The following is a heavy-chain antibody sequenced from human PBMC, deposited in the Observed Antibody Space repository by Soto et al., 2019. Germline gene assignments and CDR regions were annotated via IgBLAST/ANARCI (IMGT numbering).Heavy chain of an antibody. V-gene: IGHV3-30-3*01. J-gene: IGHJ3*02. CDR1: GFTFSSYA. Sequence: GGSLRLSCAASGFTFSSYAMHWVRQAPGKGLEWVAVISYDGSNKYYADSVKGRFTISRDNSKNTLYLQMNSLRAEDTAVYYCARAPDYYDSSGYQMADAFDIWGQGTMVTVSS. CDR2: ISYDGSNK. D-gene: IGHD3-22*01. CDR3: ARAPDYYDSSGYQMADAFDI.